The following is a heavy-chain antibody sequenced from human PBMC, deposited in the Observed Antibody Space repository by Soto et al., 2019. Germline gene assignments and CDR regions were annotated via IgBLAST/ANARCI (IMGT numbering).Heavy chain of an antibody. V-gene: IGHV1-8*01. D-gene: IGHD2-2*01. CDR2: MNPNSGNT. Sequence: ASVKVSCKASGYTFTSYDINWVRQATGQGLEWMGWMNPNSGNTGYAQKFQGRVTMTRNTSISTAYMELSSLRSEDTAVYYCAKGVPAAIMRGDYYYYYMDVWGKGTTVTVSS. CDR1: GYTFTSYD. CDR3: AKGVPAAIMRGDYYYYYMDV. J-gene: IGHJ6*03.